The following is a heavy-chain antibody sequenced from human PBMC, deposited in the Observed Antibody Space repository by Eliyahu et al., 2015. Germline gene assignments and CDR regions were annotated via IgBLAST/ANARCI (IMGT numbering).Heavy chain of an antibody. CDR3: ARHRPYRDYGDLDFDH. CDR2: IYYNGNT. D-gene: IGHD4-17*01. V-gene: IGHV4-39*01. CDR1: GGSIANTXHY. J-gene: IGHJ4*02. Sequence: QLQLQESGPRLVKPSETLSLTCTVSGGSIANTXHYWGWXRXPPGKGLDWIGSIYYNGNTYSKPSLKNRVTISIDTSKNQFSLKLSSVTAADTAVFYCARHRPYRDYGDLDFDHWGQGILVTVSS.